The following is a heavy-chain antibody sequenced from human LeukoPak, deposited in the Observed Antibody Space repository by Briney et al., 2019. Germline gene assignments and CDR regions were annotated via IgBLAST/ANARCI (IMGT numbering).Heavy chain of an antibody. CDR1: GGSISSGGYY. CDR3: ARGDSNQVRGVIGGYYYYGMDV. J-gene: IGHJ6*02. D-gene: IGHD3-10*01. Sequence: PSETLSLTCTVSGGSISSGGYYWSWIRQPPGKGLEWIGYIYHSGSTYYNPSLKSRVTISVDRSKNQFSLKLSSVTAADTAVYYCARGDSNQVRGVIGGYYYYGMDVWGQGTTVTVSS. V-gene: IGHV4-30-2*01. CDR2: IYHSGST.